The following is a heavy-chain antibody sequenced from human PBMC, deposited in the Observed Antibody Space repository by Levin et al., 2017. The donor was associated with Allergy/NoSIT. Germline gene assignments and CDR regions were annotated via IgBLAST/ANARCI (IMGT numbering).Heavy chain of an antibody. CDR3: ARSWNNYGLY. J-gene: IGHJ4*02. Sequence: GASVKVSCAASGFTFSTYWMNWVRQAPGKGLEWVAYIKQDGSEKYYVDSVKGRFTISRDNAKNSLYLQMNSLRAEDTAVYYCARSWNNYGLYWGQGTLVTVSS. D-gene: IGHD3-10*01. V-gene: IGHV3-7*04. CDR2: IKQDGSEK. CDR1: GFTFSTYW.